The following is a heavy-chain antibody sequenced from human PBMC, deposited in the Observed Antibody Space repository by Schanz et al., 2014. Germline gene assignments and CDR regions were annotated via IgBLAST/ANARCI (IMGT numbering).Heavy chain of an antibody. V-gene: IGHV4-4*07. D-gene: IGHD3-10*01. CDR3: ARGGQGFGEPHQRLFEY. J-gene: IGHJ4*02. Sequence: QVPLQESGPALVKPSETLSLTCTVSGGSISSEYWSWIRQPAGKGLEWIGRIYNSGKTNYNPSLESRVSQSVDTSKKQWSLKLRSVSAADPAVYYCARGGQGFGEPHQRLFEYWGPGTLVTVSS. CDR2: IYNSGKT. CDR1: GGSISSEY.